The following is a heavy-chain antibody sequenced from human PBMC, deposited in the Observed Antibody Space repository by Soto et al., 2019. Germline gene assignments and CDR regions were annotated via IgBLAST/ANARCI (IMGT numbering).Heavy chain of an antibody. CDR3: ARVGGYSSSWFRTDFDY. Sequence: ASVKVSCKASGYTFTSYCISWVRQAPGQGLEWMGWISAYNGNTNYAQKLQGRVTMTTDTSTSTAYMELRSLRSDDTAVYYCARVGGYSSSWFRTDFDYWGQGTLVNVSS. V-gene: IGHV1-18*01. D-gene: IGHD6-13*01. J-gene: IGHJ4*02. CDR1: GYTFTSYC. CDR2: ISAYNGNT.